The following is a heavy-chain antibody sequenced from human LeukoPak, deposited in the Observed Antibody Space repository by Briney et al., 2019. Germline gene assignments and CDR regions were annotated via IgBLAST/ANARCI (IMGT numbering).Heavy chain of an antibody. CDR1: GFTFSSYW. D-gene: IGHD3-22*01. V-gene: IGHV3-7*01. J-gene: IGHJ5*02. Sequence: GGSLRLSCAASGFTFSSYWMSWVRQAPGKGLEWVANIKQDGSEKYYVDSVKGRFTISRDNAKNSLYLQMNSLRAEDTAVYYCARDKMWYDSSGYGPWGQGTLVTVSS. CDR3: ARDKMWYDSSGYGP. CDR2: IKQDGSEK.